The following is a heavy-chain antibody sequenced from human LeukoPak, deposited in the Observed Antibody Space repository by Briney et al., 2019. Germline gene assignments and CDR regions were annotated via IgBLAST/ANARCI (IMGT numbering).Heavy chain of an antibody. CDR2: ISSSSSYI. V-gene: IGHV3-21*01. CDR3: ARGRATVTTDAFDI. Sequence: GGSLRLSCAASGFTFSSYSMNWVRQAPGKGLEGVSSISSSSSYIYYAHSVKGRFTISRDNAKNSLYLQMNSLRAEDTAVYYCARGRATVTTDAFDIWGQGTMVTVSS. J-gene: IGHJ3*02. D-gene: IGHD4-17*01. CDR1: GFTFSSYS.